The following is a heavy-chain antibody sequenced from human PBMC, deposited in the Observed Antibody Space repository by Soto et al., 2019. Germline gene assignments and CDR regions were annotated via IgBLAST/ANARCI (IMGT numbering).Heavy chain of an antibody. CDR3: AAGAIFGVVPLDY. J-gene: IGHJ4*02. D-gene: IGHD3-3*01. CDR1: GGSISSGGYS. V-gene: IGHV4-30-2*01. Sequence: QLQLQESGSGLVKPSQTLSLTCAVSGGSISSGGYSWGWIRQPPGKGLEWIGYIYHSGSTYYNPSLTSRVTISVDRSKNQFSLKLSSVTAADTAVYYCAAGAIFGVVPLDYWGQGTLVTVSS. CDR2: IYHSGST.